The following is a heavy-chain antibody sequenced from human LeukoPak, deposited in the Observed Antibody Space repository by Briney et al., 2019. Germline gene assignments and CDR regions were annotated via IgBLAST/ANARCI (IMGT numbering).Heavy chain of an antibody. D-gene: IGHD3-9*01. V-gene: IGHV3-74*01. CDR3: LKAEEGIRYD. CDR2: INSDGSST. Sequence: GGSLRLSCAASGFTFSSYWMHWVRQAPGKGLVWVSRINSDGSSTSYADSVKGRFTISRDNAKNTLYLQMNSLRAEDTAVYYFLKAEEGIRYDWGRGTLVTVSS. CDR1: GFTFSSYW. J-gene: IGHJ4*02.